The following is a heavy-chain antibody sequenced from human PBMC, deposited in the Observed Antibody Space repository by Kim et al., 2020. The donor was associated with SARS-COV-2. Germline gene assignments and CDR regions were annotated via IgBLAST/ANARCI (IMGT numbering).Heavy chain of an antibody. J-gene: IGHJ4*02. CDR3: ARDLDYDFWSGYAKTFDY. V-gene: IGHV3-48*02. Sequence: KGRFTISRDNAKNSLYLQMHRLRDEDTAVYYCARDLDYDFWSGYAKTFDYWGQGTLVTVSS. D-gene: IGHD3-3*01.